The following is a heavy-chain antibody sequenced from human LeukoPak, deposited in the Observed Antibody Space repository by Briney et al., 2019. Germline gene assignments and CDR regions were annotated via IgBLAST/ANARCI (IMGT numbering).Heavy chain of an antibody. J-gene: IGHJ6*02. CDR2: FDPEDGET. CDR1: GYTLTELS. Sequence: ASVKVSCKVSGYTLTELSMHWVRQAPGKGLEWMGGFDPEDGETIYAQKFQGRVTMTEDTSTDTAYMELSSLRSEDTAVYYCATSRYCSGGSCYYYYGTDVWGQGTTVTVSS. V-gene: IGHV1-24*01. CDR3: ATSRYCSGGSCYYYYGTDV. D-gene: IGHD2-15*01.